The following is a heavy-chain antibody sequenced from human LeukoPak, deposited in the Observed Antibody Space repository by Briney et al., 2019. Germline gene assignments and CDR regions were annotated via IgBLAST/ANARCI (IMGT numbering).Heavy chain of an antibody. D-gene: IGHD6-6*01. J-gene: IGHJ4*02. CDR1: GGTFSSYG. V-gene: IGHV1-18*01. CDR3: ARDRIAARPHGGLLFDY. CDR2: ISAYNGNT. Sequence: ASVKVSCKASGGTFSSYGISWVRQAPGQGLEWMGWISAYNGNTNYAQKLQGRVTMTTDTSTSTAYMELRSLRSDDTAVYYCARDRIAARPHGGLLFDYWGQGTLVTVSS.